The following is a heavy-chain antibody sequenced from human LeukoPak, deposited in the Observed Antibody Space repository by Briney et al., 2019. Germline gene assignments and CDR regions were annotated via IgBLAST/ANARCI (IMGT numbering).Heavy chain of an antibody. V-gene: IGHV3-7*01. D-gene: IGHD3-10*01. Sequence: PGGSLRLSCAASGFSFTTYWMSWVRQAPGKGLEWVANIKQDGSEKYYVDSVKGRFTISRDNAKNSLYLQMNSLRAEDTAVYYCARIYGRLAFDIWGQGTMVTVSS. CDR1: GFSFTTYW. CDR3: ARIYGRLAFDI. J-gene: IGHJ3*02. CDR2: IKQDGSEK.